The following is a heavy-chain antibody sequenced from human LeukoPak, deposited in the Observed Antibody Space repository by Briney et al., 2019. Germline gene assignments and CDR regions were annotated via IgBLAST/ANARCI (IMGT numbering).Heavy chain of an antibody. Sequence: SGGSLRLSCAASGFTFSSYAMSWVRQAPGKGLEWVSGISGSGGSTFYAESVKGRFTISRDDSKLYLQMNSLRAEDTAVYYCAKRGVQQWLVDWYFDYWGQGTLVTVSS. D-gene: IGHD6-19*01. CDR3: AKRGVQQWLVDWYFDY. J-gene: IGHJ4*02. CDR1: GFTFSSYA. CDR2: ISGSGGST. V-gene: IGHV3-23*01.